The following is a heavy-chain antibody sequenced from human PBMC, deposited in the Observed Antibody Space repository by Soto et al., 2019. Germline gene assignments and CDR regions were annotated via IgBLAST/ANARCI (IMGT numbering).Heavy chain of an antibody. Sequence: GGSLRLSCAASGFTFSSYSMNWVRQAPGKGLEWVSSISSSSSYIYYADSVKGRFTISRDNAKNSLYLQMNSLRAEDTAVYYCAREGAAAGTGSGDYWGQGTLVTVSS. V-gene: IGHV3-21*01. CDR1: GFTFSSYS. CDR2: ISSSSSYI. D-gene: IGHD6-13*01. J-gene: IGHJ4*02. CDR3: AREGAAAGTGSGDY.